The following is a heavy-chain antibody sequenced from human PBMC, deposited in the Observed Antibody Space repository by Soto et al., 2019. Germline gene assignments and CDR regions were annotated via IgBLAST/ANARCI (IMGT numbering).Heavy chain of an antibody. J-gene: IGHJ5*02. D-gene: IGHD6-13*01. CDR2: ISSSSSYI. V-gene: IGHV3-21*01. CDR3: ARERWAAVDTTLLDP. Sequence: PGGSLRLSCAASGFTFSSYSMNWVRQAPGKGLEWVSSISSSSSYIYYADSVKGRFTISRDNAKNSLYLQMNSLRAEDTAVYYCARERWAAVDTTLLDPWGQGTLFTVSS. CDR1: GFTFSSYS.